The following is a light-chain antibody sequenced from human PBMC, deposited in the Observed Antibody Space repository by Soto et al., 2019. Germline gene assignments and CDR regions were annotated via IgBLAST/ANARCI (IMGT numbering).Light chain of an antibody. J-gene: IGKJ1*01. CDR2: GAS. CDR3: HQYGSSQT. V-gene: IGKV3-15*01. CDR1: QSVSSN. Sequence: EIVMTQSPATLSVSPGERATLSCRASQSVSSNLAWYQQKPGQAPRLLIYGASTRATGIPARFSGSGSGTEFTLTISRLEPEDFAVYYCHQYGSSQTFGQGTKVDIK.